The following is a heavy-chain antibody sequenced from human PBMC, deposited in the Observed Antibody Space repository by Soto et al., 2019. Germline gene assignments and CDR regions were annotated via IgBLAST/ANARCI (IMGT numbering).Heavy chain of an antibody. Sequence: QVQLVQSGAEVQKPGSSVKVSCKASGGTFSSYAISWVRQAPGQGLEWMGGIIPIFGTANYAQKFQGRVTITADESTSTAYMELSSLRSEDTAVYYCARGQSGYYYDSSGYYYGFDYWGQGTLVTVSS. D-gene: IGHD3-22*01. CDR1: GGTFSSYA. CDR3: ARGQSGYYYDSSGYYYGFDY. J-gene: IGHJ4*02. V-gene: IGHV1-69*01. CDR2: IIPIFGTA.